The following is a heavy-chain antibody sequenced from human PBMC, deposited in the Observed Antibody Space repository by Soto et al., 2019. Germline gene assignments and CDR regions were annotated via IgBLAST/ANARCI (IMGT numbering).Heavy chain of an antibody. V-gene: IGHV4-39*01. CDR2: FSYSGKV. Sequence: SGTLSLPCTVSRGSLSNGSYYWGWVRQPPGKGLEWIATFSYSGKVYSKPSLKSRVAISVDSLKNQFSLNLKSVTDADTAVYYCARHVPYCTTSDCSYLEILFDPWGRGTLVTVSS. CDR3: ARHVPYCTTSDCSYLEILFDP. J-gene: IGHJ5*02. D-gene: IGHD2-8*01. CDR1: RGSLSNGSYY.